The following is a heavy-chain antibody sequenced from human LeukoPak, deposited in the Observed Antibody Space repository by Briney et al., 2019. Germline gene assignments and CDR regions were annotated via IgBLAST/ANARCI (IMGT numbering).Heavy chain of an antibody. V-gene: IGHV3-30*18. J-gene: IGHJ5*02. CDR2: ISYDGSNK. CDR3: AKDRIAAAGSNWFDP. D-gene: IGHD6-13*01. Sequence: GGSLRLSCAASGFTFSSYGMHWVRQAPGKGLEWVAVISYDGSNKYYADSVKGRFTISRDNSKNTLYLQMYSLRAEDTAVYYCAKDRIAAAGSNWFDPWGQGTLVTVSS. CDR1: GFTFSSYG.